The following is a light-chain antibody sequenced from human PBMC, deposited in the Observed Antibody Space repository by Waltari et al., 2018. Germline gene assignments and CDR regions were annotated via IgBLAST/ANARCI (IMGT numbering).Light chain of an antibody. CDR1: SSILRSNT. CDR3: ATWDDNLKGPV. CDR2: NNN. V-gene: IGLV1-44*01. J-gene: IGLJ3*02. Sequence: QSVLTQPPSASGTPGQRVTISCSGSSSILRSNTVNWYQRLPGTAPKLLMYNNNQRPSGVPDRFSGSKSDTSASLVSSGLQAGGEADYFGATWDDNLKGPVFGGGTKVTVL.